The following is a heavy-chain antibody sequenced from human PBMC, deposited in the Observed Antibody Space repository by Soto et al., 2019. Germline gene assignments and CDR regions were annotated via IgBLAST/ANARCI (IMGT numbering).Heavy chain of an antibody. CDR1: GITLNRYW. D-gene: IGHD2-15*01. CDR3: AREFCSGGNCYTYYFDP. V-gene: IGHV3-74*01. J-gene: IGHJ5*02. CDR2: INTYGSNT. Sequence: GGTLRLPCAASGITLNRYWMHWGRHAPGKGLVWVSHINTYGSNTNYADSVKGRFTISSDNAKSTLFLQMNSLRDEYTAVYYCAREFCSGGNCYTYYFDPWGQGIPVTV.